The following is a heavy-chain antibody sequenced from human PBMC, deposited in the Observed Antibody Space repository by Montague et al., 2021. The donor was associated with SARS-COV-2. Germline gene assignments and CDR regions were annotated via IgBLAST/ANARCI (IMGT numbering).Heavy chain of an antibody. V-gene: IGHV6-1*01. D-gene: IGHD3-22*01. CDR3: ARELRRIIMIVDIRGFDY. CDR2: TYYRSMWYN. CDR1: GDSVSSNSAA. J-gene: IGHJ4*02. Sequence: CAISGDSVSSNSAAWNWIRQSPSRGLEWLGRTYYRSMWYNDYAXXXKXXXTINPDTSKNQFSLQLNSVTAEDTAVYYCARELRRIIMIVDIRGFDYWGQGTLVTVSS.